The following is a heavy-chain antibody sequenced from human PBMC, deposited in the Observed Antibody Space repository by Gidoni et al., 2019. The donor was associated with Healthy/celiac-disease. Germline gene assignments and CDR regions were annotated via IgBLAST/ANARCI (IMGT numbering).Heavy chain of an antibody. J-gene: IGHJ6*02. CDR3: AKDRTATITGYYYGMDV. CDR2: ISYDGSNK. CDR1: GFTFSSYG. D-gene: IGHD5-12*01. Sequence: QVQLVESGGGVVQPGRSLRLSCAASGFTFSSYGMHWVRQAPGKGLEWVAVISYDGSNKYYADSVKGRFTISRDNSKNTLYLQMNSLRAEDTAVYYCAKDRTATITGYYYGMDVWGQGTTVTVSS. V-gene: IGHV3-30*18.